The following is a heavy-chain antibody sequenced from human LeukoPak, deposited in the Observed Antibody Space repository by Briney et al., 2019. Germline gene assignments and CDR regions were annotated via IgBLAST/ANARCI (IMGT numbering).Heavy chain of an antibody. CDR1: GFTFSRYW. J-gene: IGHJ3*02. CDR2: IKEDGSEK. Sequence: PGGSLRLSCVASGFTFSRYWMSWVRQAPGKGLEWVANIKEDGSEKYYVDSVKGRFTISRDNAKNSLYLQMNSLRAEDTAVYYCVRAWVGGEQWLVRAFDIWGQGTMVTVSS. V-gene: IGHV3-7*01. CDR3: VRAWVGGEQWLVRAFDI. D-gene: IGHD6-19*01.